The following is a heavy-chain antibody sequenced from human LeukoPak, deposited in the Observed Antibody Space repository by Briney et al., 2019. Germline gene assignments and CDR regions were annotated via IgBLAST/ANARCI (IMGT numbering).Heavy chain of an antibody. J-gene: IGHJ5*01. V-gene: IGHV3-23*01. Sequence: GTLSLTCAVSGGSISSSNWWSWVRQPPGKGLEWVSAISGSGGSTYYADSVKGRFTISRDNSKNTLYLQMNSLRAEDTGVYYCARPVKNSAYDWFDSWGQGTLVTVSS. CDR1: GGSISSSN. CDR3: ARPVKNSAYDWFDS. CDR2: ISGSGGST. D-gene: IGHD5-12*01.